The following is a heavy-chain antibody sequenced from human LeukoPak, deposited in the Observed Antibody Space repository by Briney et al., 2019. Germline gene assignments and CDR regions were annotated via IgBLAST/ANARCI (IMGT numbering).Heavy chain of an antibody. CDR1: GGTFRNYA. D-gene: IGHD3-10*01. V-gene: IGHV1-69*04. Sequence: GASVKVSCKASGGTFRNYAISWVRQAPGQGLEWMGRIIPILGIENYAQKFQGRVTITADKSTSTAYMELSSLRSEDTALCYCARAMIRGVKDYYYYGMDVWGQGTTVTVSS. CDR3: ARAMIRGVKDYYYYGMDV. CDR2: IIPILGIE. J-gene: IGHJ6*02.